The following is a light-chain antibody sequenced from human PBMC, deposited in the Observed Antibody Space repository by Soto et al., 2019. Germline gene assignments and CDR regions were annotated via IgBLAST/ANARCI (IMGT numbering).Light chain of an antibody. J-gene: IGLJ1*01. CDR3: CSYVGSSTFV. V-gene: IGLV2-23*01. CDR1: SSDVGSYNL. CDR2: DGG. Sequence: QSALTQPASVSGSPGQSITISCTGTSSDVGSYNLVSWYQQHPGKAPKLMIYDGGKRPSGVSNRFSGSKSGNTASLTISGLQTEDEADYYCCSYVGSSTFVFGTGTQLTVL.